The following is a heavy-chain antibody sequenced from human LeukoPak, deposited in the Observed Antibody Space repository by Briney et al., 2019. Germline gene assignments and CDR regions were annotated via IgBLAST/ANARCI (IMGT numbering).Heavy chain of an antibody. CDR3: AKDIGSYYDY. Sequence: GGSLRLSCAASGFTFSSYAMHWFRQAPGKGLEWVAAISYDGSNKYYADSVKGRFTISRDNSKNTLYLEMNSLRAEDTAVYYCAKDIGSYYDYWGQGILVTVSS. D-gene: IGHD3-10*01. CDR1: GFTFSSYA. V-gene: IGHV3-30*04. CDR2: ISYDGSNK. J-gene: IGHJ4*02.